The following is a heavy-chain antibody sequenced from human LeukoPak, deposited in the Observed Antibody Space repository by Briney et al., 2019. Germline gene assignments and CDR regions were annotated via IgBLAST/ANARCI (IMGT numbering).Heavy chain of an antibody. CDR3: ARAPRPDFWSGYSPFDY. J-gene: IGHJ4*02. Sequence: PGGSLRLSCAASGFTFKRYHMSWVRQAPGKGLEWVSVIYSGGSTYYADSVKGRFTISRDNSKNTLYLQMNSLRAEDTAVYYCARAPRPDFWSGYSPFDYWGQGTLVTVSS. CDR1: GFTFKRYH. D-gene: IGHD3-3*01. V-gene: IGHV3-53*01. CDR2: IYSGGST.